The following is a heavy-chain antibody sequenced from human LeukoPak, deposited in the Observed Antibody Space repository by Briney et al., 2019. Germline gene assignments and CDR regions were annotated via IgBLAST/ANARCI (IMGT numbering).Heavy chain of an antibody. CDR3: ARVSGELTVAGYYFDY. CDR1: GDSVSSNSAA. CDR2: TYYRSKWYN. D-gene: IGHD6-19*01. J-gene: IGHJ4*02. Sequence: SQTLSLTCALSGDSVSSNSAAWNWIRQSPSRGLEWLGRTYYRSKWYNDYAVSVKSRITINPDTSKNQFSLQLNSVTPEDTAVYYCARVSGELTVAGYYFDYWGQGTLVTVSS. V-gene: IGHV6-1*01.